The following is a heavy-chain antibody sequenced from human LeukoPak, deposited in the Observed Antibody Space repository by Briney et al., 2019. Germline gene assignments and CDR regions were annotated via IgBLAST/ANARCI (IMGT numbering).Heavy chain of an antibody. V-gene: IGHV3-15*01. CDR1: GFTFSNAW. J-gene: IGHJ6*04. CDR2: IKSKTDGGTT. D-gene: IGHD3-9*01. CDR3: TTSLVPDYDTTGGDYYYYYGMDV. Sequence: GSLRLSCAASGFTFSNAWMSWVRQAPGKGLEWVGRIKSKTDGGTTDYAAPVKGRFTISRDDSKNTLYLQMNSLKTEDTAVYYCTTSLVPDYDTTGGDYYYYYGMDVWGKGTTVTVSS.